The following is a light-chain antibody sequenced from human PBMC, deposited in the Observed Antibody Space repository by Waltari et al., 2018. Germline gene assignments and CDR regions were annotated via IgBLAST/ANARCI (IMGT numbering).Light chain of an antibody. J-gene: IGKJ1*01. Sequence: EIVLTQSPGTLSLSPGERATLSCRASQSVGRSLAWYQQKPGQAPRLLIYEAAKRATGIPERVSGSGSGTDFSLTISRLEPEDFAVYYCQRYVRLPVTFGQGTKVEIK. CDR1: QSVGRS. CDR2: EAA. V-gene: IGKV3-20*01. CDR3: QRYVRLPVT.